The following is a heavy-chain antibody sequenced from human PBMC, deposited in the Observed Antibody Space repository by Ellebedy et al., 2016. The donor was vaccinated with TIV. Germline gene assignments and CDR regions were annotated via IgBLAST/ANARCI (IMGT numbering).Heavy chain of an antibody. J-gene: IGHJ5*02. Sequence: SETLSLXXTVSGVSITTGNNYWAWIRQSPGRGPEWIGTIYYSGTTYYSASLKSRVTMSVDTSKNQFSLKLTSVTAADTAVYFCARDEYYSSGWYSGFETWGQGTLVTVSS. CDR3: ARDEYYSSGWYSGFET. D-gene: IGHD6-13*01. CDR1: GVSITTGNNY. CDR2: IYYSGTT. V-gene: IGHV4-39*02.